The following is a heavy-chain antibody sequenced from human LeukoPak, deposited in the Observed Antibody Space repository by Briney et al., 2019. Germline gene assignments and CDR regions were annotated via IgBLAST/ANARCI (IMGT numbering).Heavy chain of an antibody. CDR2: ISGSGGST. D-gene: IGHD3-22*01. CDR3: AKDRGRYYDSSGYYWGYYFDS. J-gene: IGHJ4*02. CDR1: GFTFSSYA. V-gene: IGHV3-23*01. Sequence: GGSLRLSCAASGFTFSSYAMHWVRQAPGKGLEWVSSISGSGGSTYHADSVKGRFTISRDNSKNTLYLQMNSLKAEDTAVYYCAKDRGRYYDSSGYYWGYYFDSWGQGILVTVST.